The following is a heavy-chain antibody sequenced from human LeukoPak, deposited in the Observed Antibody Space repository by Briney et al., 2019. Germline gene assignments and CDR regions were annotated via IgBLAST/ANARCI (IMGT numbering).Heavy chain of an antibody. CDR3: RRGTIGGGAFDY. V-gene: IGHV4-38-2*01. CDR1: GYSISSGYY. Sequence: SETLSLTCAVSGYSISSGYYWGWIRQPPGKGLEWIGSIYHSGSTYYNPSLKSRVTISLDTSKNQFSLKLSSVTAADTAVYYCRRGTIGGGAFDYWGQGTLVTVSS. CDR2: IYHSGST. D-gene: IGHD3-10*01. J-gene: IGHJ4*02.